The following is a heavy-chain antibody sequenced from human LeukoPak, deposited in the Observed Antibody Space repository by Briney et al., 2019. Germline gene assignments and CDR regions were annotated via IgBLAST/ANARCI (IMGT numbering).Heavy chain of an antibody. Sequence: PSETLSLTCTVSGGSISSSDWWSWVRQPPGKGLEWIGEINHSGSTNYNPSLKSRVTISVDTSKNQFSLKLSSVTAADTAVYYCARGLRTRWWELTWGQGTLVTVSS. V-gene: IGHV4-4*02. CDR1: GGSISSSDW. J-gene: IGHJ5*02. CDR2: INHSGST. D-gene: IGHD1-26*01. CDR3: ARGLRTRWWELT.